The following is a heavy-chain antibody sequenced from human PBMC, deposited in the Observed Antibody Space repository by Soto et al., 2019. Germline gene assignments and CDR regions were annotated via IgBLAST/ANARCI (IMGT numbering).Heavy chain of an antibody. Sequence: ASVKVSCKASGGPFSSYAISWVRQAPGQGLEWMGGIIPILGTANYAQKFQGRVTITADKSTSTAYMELSSLRSEDTAVYYCASVPGDFWSGYYLNWGQGTLVTVSS. CDR2: IIPILGTA. J-gene: IGHJ4*02. V-gene: IGHV1-69*06. CDR1: GGPFSSYA. D-gene: IGHD3-3*01. CDR3: ASVPGDFWSGYYLN.